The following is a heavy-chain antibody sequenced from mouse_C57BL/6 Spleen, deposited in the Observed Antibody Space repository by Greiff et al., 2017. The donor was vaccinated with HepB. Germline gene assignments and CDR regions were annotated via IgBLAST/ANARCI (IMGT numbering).Heavy chain of an antibody. D-gene: IGHD2-4*01. CDR2: IHPNSGST. Sequence: VQLQQPGAELVKPGASVKLSCKASGYTFTSYWMPWVKQRPGQGLEWIGMIHPNSGSTNYNEKFKSKATLTVDKSSSTAYMQLSSLTSEDSAVYYCARTGAYDYDDFDYWGQGTTLTVSS. CDR3: ARTGAYDYDDFDY. J-gene: IGHJ2*01. V-gene: IGHV1-64*01. CDR1: GYTFTSYW.